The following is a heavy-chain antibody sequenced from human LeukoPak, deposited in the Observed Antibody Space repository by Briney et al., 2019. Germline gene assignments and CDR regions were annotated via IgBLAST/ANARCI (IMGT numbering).Heavy chain of an antibody. CDR3: ARRPPYCGGDCYAFDI. D-gene: IGHD2-21*02. Sequence: SETLSLTCAVYGGSFSGYYWSWIRQPPGKGLEWIGEINHSGSTNYNPSLKSRVTISVDTSKNQFSLKLSSVTAADTAVYYCARRPPYCGGDCYAFDIWGQGTMVTVSS. CDR1: GGSFSGYY. CDR2: INHSGST. V-gene: IGHV4-34*01. J-gene: IGHJ3*02.